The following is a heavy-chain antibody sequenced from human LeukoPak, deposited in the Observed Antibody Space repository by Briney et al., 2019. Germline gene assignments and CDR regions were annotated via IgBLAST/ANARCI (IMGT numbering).Heavy chain of an antibody. CDR1: GDSISNSY. D-gene: IGHD3-3*01. CDR2: VHYSGAI. V-gene: IGHV4-59*08. Sequence: SETLSLTCTVSGDSISNSYWAWVRQPPEKGLEWLGYVHYSGAINYNPSLMSRLTISVDASRSHFSLKLTFVTAEDTAVYYCARLRPLERVSSYYYHAMDVWGQGTTVIVSS. CDR3: ARLRPLERVSSYYYHAMDV. J-gene: IGHJ6*02.